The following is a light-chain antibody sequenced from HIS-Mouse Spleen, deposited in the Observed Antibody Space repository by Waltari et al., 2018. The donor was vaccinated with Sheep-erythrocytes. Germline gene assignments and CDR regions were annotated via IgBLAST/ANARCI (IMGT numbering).Light chain of an antibody. CDR2: LNSDGSH. Sequence: QLVLTQSPSASASLGASVKLTCTLSSGHSSYAIAWHQQQPEKGPRYLMKLNSDGSHSKGDRIPARFSGSSSGAERYLTISSLQSEDEADYYCQTWGTGIHVVFGGGTKLTVL. V-gene: IGLV4-69*01. CDR1: SGHSSYA. J-gene: IGLJ2*01. CDR3: QTWGTGIHVV.